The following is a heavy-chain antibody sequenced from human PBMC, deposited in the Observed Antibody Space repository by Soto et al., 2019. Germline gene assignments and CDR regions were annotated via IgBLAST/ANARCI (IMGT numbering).Heavy chain of an antibody. CDR1: GYTFTSYG. D-gene: IGHD6-13*01. V-gene: IGHV1-18*04. CDR2: ISAYNGNT. CDR3: ARDHSSSWYYVYYYYGMDV. Sequence: AAVKVSCKASGYTFTSYGISWVRQAPGQGLEWMGWISAYNGNTNYAQKLQGRVTMTTDTSTSTAYMELRSLRSDDTAVYYCARDHSSSWYYVYYYYGMDVWGQGTTVTVS. J-gene: IGHJ6*02.